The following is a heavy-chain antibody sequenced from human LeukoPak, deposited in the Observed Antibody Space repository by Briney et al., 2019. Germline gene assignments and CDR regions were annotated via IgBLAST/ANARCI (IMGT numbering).Heavy chain of an antibody. D-gene: IGHD3-3*01. Sequence: SETLSLTCTVSGGSISSYYWSWIRQPPGKGLEWIGYIYYSGSTNYNPSLKSRVTISVDTSKNQFSLKLSSVTAADTAVYYCARVGYDFWSGYYTGAFDIWGQGTMVTVSS. J-gene: IGHJ3*02. CDR2: IYYSGST. V-gene: IGHV4-59*01. CDR3: ARVGYDFWSGYYTGAFDI. CDR1: GGSISSYY.